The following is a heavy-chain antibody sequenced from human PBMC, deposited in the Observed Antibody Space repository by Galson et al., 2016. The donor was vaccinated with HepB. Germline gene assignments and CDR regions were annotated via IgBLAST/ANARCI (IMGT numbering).Heavy chain of an antibody. CDR2: IYPGDSDA. V-gene: IGHV5-51*01. Sequence: QSGAEVKKPGESLKISCTGSGYNFANHWIAWVRQLPGKGLEWMGIIYPGDSDARYSPSFQGQVTISVDKSNNTAYLHWASLKASDTAIYFCARRDSSGLTSLECFHHWGQGTPVSVSS. CDR1: GYNFANHW. CDR3: ARRDSSGLTSLECFHH. D-gene: IGHD6-19*01. J-gene: IGHJ1*01.